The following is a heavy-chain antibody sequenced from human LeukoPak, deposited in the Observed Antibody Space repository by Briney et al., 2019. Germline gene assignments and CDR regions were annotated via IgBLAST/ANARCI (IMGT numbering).Heavy chain of an antibody. Sequence: GGSLRLSCTTSGFSFNTYSMSWVRQAPGKGLEWVSAINDDTPYYTDSVKGRFTVSRDNSKNTLYLQMNSLRAEDTAVYYCAKDGGNYYDAGGSYLMRSYMDVWGKGTTVTVSS. CDR3: AKDGGNYYDAGGSYLMRSYMDV. J-gene: IGHJ6*03. CDR2: INDDTP. V-gene: IGHV3-23*01. D-gene: IGHD3-22*01. CDR1: GFSFNTYS.